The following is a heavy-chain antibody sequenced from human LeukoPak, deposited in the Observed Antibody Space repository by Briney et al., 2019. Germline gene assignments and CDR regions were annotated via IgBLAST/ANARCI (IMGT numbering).Heavy chain of an antibody. Sequence: PAETLSLTCTVSGVSFSSSGYYWGWNRQPPGKGLEWFGSIYYSGRTYYNPSLKSRVTISVDTSKTQFSLKLSSVSAADTAVYYCAKGTDYYGSGSYPDYYYYYMDVWGKGTTVTISS. CDR3: AKGTDYYGSGSYPDYYYYYMDV. CDR1: GVSFSSSGYY. CDR2: IYYSGRT. V-gene: IGHV4-39*01. J-gene: IGHJ6*03. D-gene: IGHD3-10*01.